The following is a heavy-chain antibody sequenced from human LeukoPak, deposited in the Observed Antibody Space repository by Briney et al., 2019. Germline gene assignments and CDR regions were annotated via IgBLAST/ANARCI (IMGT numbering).Heavy chain of an antibody. V-gene: IGHV3-9*01. CDR1: GFTFDDYA. Sequence: GGSLRLSCAASGFTFDDYAMHWVRQAPGKGLEWVSGISWNSGSIGYADSVKGRFTISRDNAKSSLYLQMNSLRAEDTALYYCAKGATYDSSGYSDYWGQGTLVTVSS. D-gene: IGHD3-22*01. J-gene: IGHJ4*02. CDR2: ISWNSGSI. CDR3: AKGATYDSSGYSDY.